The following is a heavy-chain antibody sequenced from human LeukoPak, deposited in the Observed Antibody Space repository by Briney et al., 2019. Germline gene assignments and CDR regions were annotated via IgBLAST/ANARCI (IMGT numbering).Heavy chain of an antibody. J-gene: IGHJ3*02. CDR3: ARADYDLASLRLDVFDM. D-gene: IGHD4-17*01. Sequence: SVKVSCKASGGTLSGYSMNWVRQAPGQGLEWMGGTIPIFGTTKYAQKFQGRVTITADDATDTANMELRSLRSEDTAVYYCARADYDLASLRLDVFDMWGQGTMVTVSS. V-gene: IGHV1-69*13. CDR2: TIPIFGTT. CDR1: GGTLSGYS.